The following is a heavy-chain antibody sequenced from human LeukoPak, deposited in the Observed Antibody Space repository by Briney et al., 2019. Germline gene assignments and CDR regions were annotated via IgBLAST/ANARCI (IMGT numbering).Heavy chain of an antibody. Sequence: GESLKISCKGSGYSFISYWISWVRQMPGKGLEWMGRIDPSDSYTNYSPSFQGHVTISADKSISTAYLQWSSLKASDTAMYYCARNYGDYDDYWGQGTLVTVSS. V-gene: IGHV5-10-1*01. J-gene: IGHJ4*02. D-gene: IGHD4-17*01. CDR1: GYSFISYW. CDR2: IDPSDSYT. CDR3: ARNYGDYDDY.